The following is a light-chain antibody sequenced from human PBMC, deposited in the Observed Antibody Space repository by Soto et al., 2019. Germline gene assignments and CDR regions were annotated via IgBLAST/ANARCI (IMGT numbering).Light chain of an antibody. CDR1: SSDVGSYNL. CDR2: EDI. V-gene: IGLV2-23*01. CDR3: CSYAGGTSVV. J-gene: IGLJ2*01. Sequence: QSVLTQPASVSGSPGQSITISCTGTSSDVGSYNLVSWYQQHPDKAPKLMIYEDIERPSGVSNRFSGSKSGNTASLTISGLQTEDKDDYYCCSYAGGTSVVFGGGTKLTVL.